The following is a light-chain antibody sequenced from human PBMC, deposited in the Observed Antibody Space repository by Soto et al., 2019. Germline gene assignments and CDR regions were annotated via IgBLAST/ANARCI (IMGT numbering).Light chain of an antibody. CDR2: DAS. CDR1: QSVGRN. V-gene: IGKV3-15*01. J-gene: IGKJ2*03. CDR3: LQYDEWPYS. Sequence: TPSPTPPFVSRGQTGITFCRASQSVGRNLAWYQQKPGQAPRLVIYDASTRATGIPAKFSGSGSGTEFTLTISSLQSEDFAVYYCLQYDEWPYSFGQGTKVDIK.